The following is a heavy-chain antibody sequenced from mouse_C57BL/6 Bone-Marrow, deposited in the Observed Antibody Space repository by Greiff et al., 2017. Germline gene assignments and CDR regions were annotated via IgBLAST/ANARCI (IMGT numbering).Heavy chain of an antibody. J-gene: IGHJ2*01. CDR1: GYTFTSYW. Sequence: QVQLQQPGAELVKPGASVKLSCKASGYTFTSYWMQWVKQRPGQGLEWIGEIDPSDSYTNYNQKFKGKATLTVDTSSSTAYMQLSSLTSEDSAVYYCARGWLRRSYWGQGTTLTVSS. V-gene: IGHV1-50*01. CDR2: IDPSDSYT. D-gene: IGHD2-2*01. CDR3: ARGWLRRSY.